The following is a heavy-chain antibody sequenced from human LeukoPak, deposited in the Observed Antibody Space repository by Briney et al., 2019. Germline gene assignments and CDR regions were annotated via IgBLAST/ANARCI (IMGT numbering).Heavy chain of an antibody. D-gene: IGHD2-2*01. Sequence: SETLSLTCTVSGGSISSGDYYWSWIRQPPGKGLEWIGYIYYSGSTYYNPSLKSRVTISLDTSKNQFSLKLSSVTAADTAVYYCARGYCSSTSCFLDYWGQGTLVTVSS. CDR2: IYYSGST. J-gene: IGHJ4*02. CDR1: GGSISSGDYY. CDR3: ARGYCSSTSCFLDY. V-gene: IGHV4-30-4*08.